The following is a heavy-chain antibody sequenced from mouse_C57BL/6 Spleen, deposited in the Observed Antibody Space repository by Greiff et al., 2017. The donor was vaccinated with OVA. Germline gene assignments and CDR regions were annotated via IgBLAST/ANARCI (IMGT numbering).Heavy chain of an antibody. V-gene: IGHV1-53*01. J-gene: IGHJ4*01. CDR2: INPSNGGT. CDR1: GYTFTSYW. CDR3: ARWAYASYAMDY. D-gene: IGHD2-12*01. Sequence: QVQLQQPGTELVKPGASVKLSCKASGYTFTSYWMHWVKQRPGQGLEWIGNINPSNGGTTYNEKFKSKATLTVDKSSSTAYMQLSSLTSEDSAVYYCARWAYASYAMDYWGQGTSVTVSS.